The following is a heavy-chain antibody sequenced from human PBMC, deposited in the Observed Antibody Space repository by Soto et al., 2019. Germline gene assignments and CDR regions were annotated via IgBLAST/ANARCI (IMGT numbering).Heavy chain of an antibody. V-gene: IGHV3-9*01. D-gene: IGHD3-16*01. CDR2: ISWESYSK. CDR1: GFTFDEYA. CDR3: AKGSRLHLGELPD. J-gene: IGHJ4*02. Sequence: EVQLVESGGDLVQPGRSLRLSFAASGFTFDEYAMNWVRQAPGKGLEWVSGISWESYSKGYAVSVNGRFTISRDNSKNSLYLLMTSLRTEDTAWSYCAKGSRLHLGELPDWGQGTLVTVSS.